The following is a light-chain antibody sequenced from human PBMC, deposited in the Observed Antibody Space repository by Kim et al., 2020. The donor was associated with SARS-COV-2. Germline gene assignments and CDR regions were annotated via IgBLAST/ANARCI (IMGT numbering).Light chain of an antibody. Sequence: SYELTQPPSVSVAPGTTARITCGGNNIGSKSVHWYQQKPGQAPVLVIYYDSDRPSGIPERFSGSNSGNTATLTISRVEAGDEADYYCQVWDSSSDHRVFGGGTQRTVL. J-gene: IGLJ3*02. CDR2: YDS. CDR3: QVWDSSSDHRV. V-gene: IGLV3-21*04. CDR1: NIGSKS.